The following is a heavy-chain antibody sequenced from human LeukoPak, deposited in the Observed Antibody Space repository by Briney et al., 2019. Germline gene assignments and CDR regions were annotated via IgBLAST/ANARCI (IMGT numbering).Heavy chain of an antibody. J-gene: IGHJ6*03. Sequence: SETLSLTCTVSGYSISSGYYWGWIRQPPGKGLEWIGSIYHSGSTYYNPSLKSRVTISVDTSKNQFSLKLSSVTAVDTAVYYCARDRTPVAGYYYYYYMDVWGKGTTVTVSS. D-gene: IGHD6-19*01. CDR3: ARDRTPVAGYYYYYYMDV. CDR1: GYSISSGYY. CDR2: IYHSGST. V-gene: IGHV4-38-2*02.